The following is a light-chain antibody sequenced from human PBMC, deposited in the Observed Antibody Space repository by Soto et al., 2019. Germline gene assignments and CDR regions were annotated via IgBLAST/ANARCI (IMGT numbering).Light chain of an antibody. Sequence: QSVLTQPPSVSGAPGQRVTISCTGSSSNIGAGYDVHWYQQLPGTAPKLLIYGNSNRPSGVPDRFSCSKSGTSASLAITGLQAEDEADYYCQSYDSGLSGHVVFGGGTKLTVL. J-gene: IGLJ2*01. V-gene: IGLV1-40*01. CDR2: GNS. CDR3: QSYDSGLSGHVV. CDR1: SSNIGAGYD.